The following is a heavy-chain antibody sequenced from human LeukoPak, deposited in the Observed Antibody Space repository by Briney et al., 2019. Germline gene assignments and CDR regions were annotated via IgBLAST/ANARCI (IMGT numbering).Heavy chain of an antibody. J-gene: IGHJ4*02. V-gene: IGHV4-59*01. CDR3: ARDGSGWYGGVDY. CDR1: GGSFSGYY. CDR2: IYYSGST. D-gene: IGHD6-19*01. Sequence: SETLSLTCAVYGGSFSGYYWSWIRQPPGKGLEWIGYIYYSGSTNYNPSLKSRVTISVDTSKNQFSLKLSSVTAADTAVYYCARDGSGWYGGVDYWGQGTLATVSS.